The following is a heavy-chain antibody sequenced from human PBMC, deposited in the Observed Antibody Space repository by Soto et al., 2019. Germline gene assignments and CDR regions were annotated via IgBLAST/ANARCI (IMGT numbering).Heavy chain of an antibody. Sequence: SETLSLTCTVSGVSISSGGYYWTWIRQHPQKGLEWIGHIYYSGSTYYNPSLKSRVTVSVDTSKNKLYLQMSSLRAEDTAVYYCTDPFAVDIVSWGPGTLVTVSS. D-gene: IGHD5-12*01. J-gene: IGHJ5*02. V-gene: IGHV4-31*03. CDR3: TDPFAVDIVS. CDR1: GVSISSGGYY. CDR2: IYYSGST.